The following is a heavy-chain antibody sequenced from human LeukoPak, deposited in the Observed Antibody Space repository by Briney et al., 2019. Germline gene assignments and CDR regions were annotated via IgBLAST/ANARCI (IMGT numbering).Heavy chain of an antibody. V-gene: IGHV4-4*08. D-gene: IGHD6-25*01. CDR2: IYTSGIT. CDR1: GGSISSDY. CDR3: ARYSSGAPFDP. J-gene: IGHJ5*02. Sequence: SETLSLTCTVSGGSISSDYWSWIRKPPGKGLEWIGRIYTSGITNYNPSLKSRLTISIDTSKNQFSLSLSSVTAADTAVYYCARYSSGAPFDPWGQGTLVTVSS.